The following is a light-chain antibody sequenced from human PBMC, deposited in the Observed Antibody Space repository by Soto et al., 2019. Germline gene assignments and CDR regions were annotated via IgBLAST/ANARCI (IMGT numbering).Light chain of an antibody. J-gene: IGKJ2*01. Sequence: DLQMTQSPSSVSASVGDRVTLTCRASQGISGWLAWYQQKPGKAPKLLIYAASRLQSGVPSRFSGSGSGTDFTLTISSLQPEDFATYYCQQANSFPYTFGQGTKLELK. CDR1: QGISGW. V-gene: IGKV1-12*01. CDR2: AAS. CDR3: QQANSFPYT.